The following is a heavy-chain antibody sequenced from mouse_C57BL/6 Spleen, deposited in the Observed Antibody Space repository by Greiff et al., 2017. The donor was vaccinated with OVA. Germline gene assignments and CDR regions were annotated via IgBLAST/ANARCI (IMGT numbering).Heavy chain of an antibody. V-gene: IGHV5-16*01. J-gene: IGHJ1*03. D-gene: IGHD1-1*01. CDR3: AREGIYYYGSWYFDV. CDR2: INYDGSST. CDR1: GFTFSDYY. Sequence: EVQLVESEGGLVQPGRSMKLSCTASGFTFSDYYMAWVRQVPEKGLEWVANINYDGSSTYYLDSLKSRFIISRDNAKNILYLQMSSLKSEDTATYYCAREGIYYYGSWYFDVWGTGTTVTVSS.